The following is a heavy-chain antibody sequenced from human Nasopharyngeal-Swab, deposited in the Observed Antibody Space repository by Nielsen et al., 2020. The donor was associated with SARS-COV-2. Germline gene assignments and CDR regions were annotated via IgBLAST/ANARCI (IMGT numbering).Heavy chain of an antibody. V-gene: IGHV1-69*13. Sequence: SVKVSCKASGGTFSSYAISWVRQAPGQGLEWMGGIIPIFGTANYAQKFQGRVTITADESTSTAYMELSSLRSEDTAVHYCARGEGGYSGYGNYYYYYMGVWGKGTTVTVSS. J-gene: IGHJ6*03. CDR3: ARGEGGYSGYGNYYYYYMGV. CDR1: GGTFSSYA. CDR2: IIPIFGTA. D-gene: IGHD5-12*01.